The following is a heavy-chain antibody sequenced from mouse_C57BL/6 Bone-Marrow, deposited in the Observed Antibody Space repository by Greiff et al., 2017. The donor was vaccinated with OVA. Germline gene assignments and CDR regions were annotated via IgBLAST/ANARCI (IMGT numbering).Heavy chain of an antibody. Sequence: VQLQQSGAELARPGASVELSCKASGYTFTSYGISWVKQRTGQGLEWIGEIYPRSGNTYYNEKFKGKATLTADKSSSTAYMELRSLTSEDSAVYFCARSGYYGSSYCYFDYWGQGTTLTVSS. CDR3: ARSGYYGSSYCYFDY. J-gene: IGHJ2*01. CDR1: GYTFTSYG. D-gene: IGHD1-1*01. CDR2: IYPRSGNT. V-gene: IGHV1-81*01.